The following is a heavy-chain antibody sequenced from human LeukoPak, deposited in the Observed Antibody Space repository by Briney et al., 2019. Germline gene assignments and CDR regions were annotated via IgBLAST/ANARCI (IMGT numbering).Heavy chain of an antibody. CDR2: ISISSNYI. D-gene: IGHD3-3*01. Sequence: GGTLRLSCAASGFTFSRYSMNWVRQAPGKGLEWVSSISISSNYIYYPDSLKGRFTISRDNAKNSLYLQINSLRAEDTAVYYCARGSRLGVVGRDAFDIWGQGTMVTVSS. J-gene: IGHJ3*02. CDR1: GFTFSRYS. V-gene: IGHV3-21*01. CDR3: ARGSRLGVVGRDAFDI.